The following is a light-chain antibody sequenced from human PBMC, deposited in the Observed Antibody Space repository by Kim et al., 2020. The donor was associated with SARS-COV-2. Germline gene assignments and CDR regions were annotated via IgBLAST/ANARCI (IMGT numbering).Light chain of an antibody. V-gene: IGLV3-1*01. Sequence: SYELTQPPSVSVSPGQTASITCSGDKLGDKYACWYQQKPGQSPVLVIYQDSKRPSGIPERFSGSNSGNTATLTISGTQAMDEADYYCQAWDSSPLVVFGG. CDR2: QDS. CDR3: QAWDSSPLVV. CDR1: KLGDKY. J-gene: IGLJ2*01.